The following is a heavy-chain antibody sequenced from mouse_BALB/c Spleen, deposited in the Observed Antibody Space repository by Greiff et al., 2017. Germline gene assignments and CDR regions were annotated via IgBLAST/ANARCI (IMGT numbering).Heavy chain of an antibody. V-gene: IGHV3-2*02. CDR3: ARSGGNYVDWYFDV. CDR1: GYSITSDYA. D-gene: IGHD2-1*01. J-gene: IGHJ1*01. Sequence: DVKLQESGPGLVKPSQSLSLTCTVTGYSITSDYAWNWIRQFPGNTLEWMGYISYSGSTSYNPSLKSRISITRDTSKNQFFLQLNSVTTEDTATYYCARSGGNYVDWYFDVWGAGTTVTVSS. CDR2: ISYSGST.